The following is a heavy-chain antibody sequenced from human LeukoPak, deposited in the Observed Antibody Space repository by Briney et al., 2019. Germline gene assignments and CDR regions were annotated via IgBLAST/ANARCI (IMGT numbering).Heavy chain of an antibody. Sequence: SETLSLTCTVSGGSISSYYWSWIRQPPGKGLEWIGYIYYSGSTNYNPSLKSRVTISVDTSKNQFSLKLSSVTAADTAVYYCARSSSSSRYYYYYYMDVWGKGTTVTVSS. J-gene: IGHJ6*03. D-gene: IGHD6-6*01. CDR3: ARSSSSSRYYYYYYMDV. V-gene: IGHV4-59*01. CDR1: GGSISSYY. CDR2: IYYSGST.